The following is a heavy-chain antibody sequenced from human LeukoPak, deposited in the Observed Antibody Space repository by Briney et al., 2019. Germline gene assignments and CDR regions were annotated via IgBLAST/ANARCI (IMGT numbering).Heavy chain of an antibody. CDR1: GGSFGGYY. D-gene: IGHD2-2*01. CDR2: INHSGST. J-gene: IGHJ6*02. CDR3: ARGSDIVVVPAAGYYYYGMDV. Sequence: PSETLSLTCAVYGGSFGGYYWSWIRQPPGKGLEWIGEINHSGSTNYNPSLKSRVTISVDTSKNQFSLKLSSVTAADTAVYYCARGSDIVVVPAAGYYYYGMDVWGQGTTVTVSS. V-gene: IGHV4-34*01.